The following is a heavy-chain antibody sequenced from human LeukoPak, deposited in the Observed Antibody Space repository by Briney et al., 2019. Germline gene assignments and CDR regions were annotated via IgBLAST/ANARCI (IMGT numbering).Heavy chain of an antibody. J-gene: IGHJ4*02. D-gene: IGHD6-13*01. Sequence: GRSLRLSCAASGFTFTNYGIHWVRQAPGKGLEWVAVISYDGSNKYYADSVKGRFTISSDNSKNTLYLQMNSLRAEDTAVYYCAKDRYSSSWYMGFDYWGQGTLVTVSS. V-gene: IGHV3-30*18. CDR1: GFTFTNYG. CDR2: ISYDGSNK. CDR3: AKDRYSSSWYMGFDY.